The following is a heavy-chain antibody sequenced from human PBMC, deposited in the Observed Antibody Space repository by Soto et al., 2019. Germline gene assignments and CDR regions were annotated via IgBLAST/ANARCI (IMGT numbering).Heavy chain of an antibody. V-gene: IGHV1-69*13. D-gene: IGHD5-18*01. CDR1: GGAFSRYA. CDR2: VIPIFGTA. CDR3: ARKGYSYGYLLTYYYYGMDV. Sequence: SVKVACKASGGAFSRYAISWVRQAPGQRLEWMGGVIPIFGTANYAQKFQARVTITADESTSTAYMELSSLRSEDTAVYYCARKGYSYGYLLTYYYYGMDVWGQGTTVTVSS. J-gene: IGHJ6*02.